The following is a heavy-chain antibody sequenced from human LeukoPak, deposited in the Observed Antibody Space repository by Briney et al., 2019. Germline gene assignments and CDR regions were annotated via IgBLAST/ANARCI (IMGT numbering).Heavy chain of an antibody. CDR2: ISYDGSSK. J-gene: IGHJ4*02. V-gene: IGHV3-33*06. Sequence: PGRSLRLSCVASGFTFRTHGIHWVRQAPVKELEWVAVISYDGSSKQYADSVKGRFTISRDDSKNTLYLQMNSLRADDTAVYYCAKDRGKWSDSWGQGTLVTVSS. CDR1: GFTFRTHG. D-gene: IGHD2-8*01. CDR3: AKDRGKWSDS.